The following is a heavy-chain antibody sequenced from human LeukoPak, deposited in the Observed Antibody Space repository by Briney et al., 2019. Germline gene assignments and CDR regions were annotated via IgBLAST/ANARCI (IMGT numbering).Heavy chain of an antibody. V-gene: IGHV3-7*01. Sequence: GGSLRLSCAASGFNFSSYWMNWVRQAPGKGLEWVANIKQDGSEKYYVDSVKGRFTISRDNAKNSLYLQMNSLRAEDTAVYYCARDNYYDSSGYYSPSAFDYWGQGTLVTVSS. CDR3: ARDNYYDSSGYYSPSAFDY. CDR2: IKQDGSEK. J-gene: IGHJ4*02. D-gene: IGHD3-22*01. CDR1: GFNFSSYW.